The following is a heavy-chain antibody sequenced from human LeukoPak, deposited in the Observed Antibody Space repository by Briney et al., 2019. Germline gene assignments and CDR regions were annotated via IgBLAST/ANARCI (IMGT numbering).Heavy chain of an antibody. CDR2: INHSGST. CDR3: ARALSAPAWDFDY. Sequence: SETLSLTCAVYGGSFRGYYWSWIRQPPGKGLEWVGEINHSGSTNDNPSLKSRVTISVDTSRNQFSLKRSSVTAADTAVYYCARALSAPAWDFDYWGQGTLVTVSS. CDR1: GGSFRGYY. J-gene: IGHJ4*02. V-gene: IGHV4-34*01. D-gene: IGHD5/OR15-5a*01.